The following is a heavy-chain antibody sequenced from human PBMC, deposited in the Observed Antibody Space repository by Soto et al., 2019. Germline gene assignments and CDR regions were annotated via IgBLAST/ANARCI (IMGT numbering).Heavy chain of an antibody. V-gene: IGHV3-21*06. J-gene: IGHJ3*02. CDR2: ISSTTNYI. Sequence: GGSLRLSCAASGFTFTRYSMNWVRQAPGKGLEWVSSISSTTNYIYYGDSMKGRFTISRDNAKNSLYLEMNSLRAEDTAVYYCARDLYDFWSGYEGRAVSDAFDIWGQGTMVTVSS. D-gene: IGHD3-3*01. CDR1: GFTFTRYS. CDR3: ARDLYDFWSGYEGRAVSDAFDI.